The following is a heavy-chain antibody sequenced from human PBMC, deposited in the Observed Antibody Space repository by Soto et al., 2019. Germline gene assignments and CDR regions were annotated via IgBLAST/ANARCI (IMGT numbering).Heavy chain of an antibody. Sequence: GGSLRLSCAASGFTFSDYYMSWIRQAPGKGLDWLSYISSSGSTIYYADSVKGRFTISRDNAKISLYLQMNSLRAEDTAVYYCARFLDWNYYYCMDVGCPAPTGTVSS. CDR1: GFTFSDYY. V-gene: IGHV3-11*01. D-gene: IGHD1-1*01. CDR3: ARFLDWNYYYCMDV. CDR2: ISSSGSTI. J-gene: IGHJ6*02.